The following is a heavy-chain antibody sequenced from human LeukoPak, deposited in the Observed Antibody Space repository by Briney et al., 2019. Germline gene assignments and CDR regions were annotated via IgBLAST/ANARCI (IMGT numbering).Heavy chain of an antibody. CDR1: GFTFSSYG. J-gene: IGHJ4*02. Sequence: GGSLRLSCAASGFTFSSYGMHWVRQAPGKGLEWVALIWYDGSNKYYADSVKGRFTISRDNSKDTLYLQMNSLRAEDTAVYYCARDWSRFGELLYYWGQGTLVTVSS. V-gene: IGHV3-33*08. CDR2: IWYDGSNK. CDR3: ARDWSRFGELLYY. D-gene: IGHD3-10*01.